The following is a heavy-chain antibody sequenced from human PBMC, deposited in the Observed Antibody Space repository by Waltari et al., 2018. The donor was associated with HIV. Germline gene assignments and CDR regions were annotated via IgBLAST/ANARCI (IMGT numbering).Heavy chain of an antibody. V-gene: IGHV4-4*07. Sequence: QVQLQESGPGLVKPSETLSLTCTVSGGSISSYYWSWIRQPAGKGLEWIGRIYTSGSTNYNPSLKSRVTMSVDTSKNQFSLKLSSVTAADTAVYYCARDLYYYGSGSRSASAFEIWGQGTMVTVSS. D-gene: IGHD3-10*01. CDR2: IYTSGST. CDR1: GGSISSYY. CDR3: ARDLYYYGSGSRSASAFEI. J-gene: IGHJ3*02.